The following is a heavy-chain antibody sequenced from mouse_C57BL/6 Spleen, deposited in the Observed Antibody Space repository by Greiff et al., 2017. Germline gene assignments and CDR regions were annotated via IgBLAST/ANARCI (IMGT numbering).Heavy chain of an antibody. V-gene: IGHV1-53*01. J-gene: IGHJ4*01. CDR3: AREGDYYGSSPDYAMDY. CDR2: INPSNGGT. Sequence: VQLQQPGTELVKPGASVKLSCKASGYTFTSYWMHWVKQRPGQGLEWIGNINPSNGGTNYNEKFKSKATLTVDKSSSTAYMQLSSRTSEDSAVYYCAREGDYYGSSPDYAMDYWGKGTSVTVSS. CDR1: GYTFTSYW. D-gene: IGHD1-1*01.